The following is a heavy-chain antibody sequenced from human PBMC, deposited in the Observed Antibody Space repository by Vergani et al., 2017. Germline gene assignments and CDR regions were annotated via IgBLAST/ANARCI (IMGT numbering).Heavy chain of an antibody. V-gene: IGHV1-46*01. Sequence: QVQLVQSGAEVKKPGASVKVSCKASGYTFTSYYMHWVRQAPGQGLEWMGIINPSGGSTSYAQKFQGRVNMTRDTSTSTVYMELSSLRSEDTAVYYCARDGGNYYGSGSYYNVYWGQGTLVTVSS. CDR3: ARDGGNYYGSGSYYNVY. CDR2: INPSGGST. J-gene: IGHJ4*02. D-gene: IGHD3-10*01. CDR1: GYTFTSYY.